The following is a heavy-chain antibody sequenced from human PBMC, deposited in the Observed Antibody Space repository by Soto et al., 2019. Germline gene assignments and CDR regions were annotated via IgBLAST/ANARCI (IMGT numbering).Heavy chain of an antibody. Sequence: QVQLQESGPGLVKPSQTLSLTCTVSGGSISSGGYYWSWIRQHPGKGLEWIGYIYYSGSTYYNPSLKSRVTISVDTSKNQFSLKLSSVTAADTAVYYCARTMTDYGGNPYYFDYWGQGTLVTVSS. D-gene: IGHD4-17*01. V-gene: IGHV4-31*03. CDR1: GGSISSGGYY. CDR2: IYYSGST. J-gene: IGHJ4*02. CDR3: ARTMTDYGGNPYYFDY.